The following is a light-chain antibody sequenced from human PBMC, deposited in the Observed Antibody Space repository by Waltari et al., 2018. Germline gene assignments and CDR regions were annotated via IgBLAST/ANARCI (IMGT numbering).Light chain of an antibody. J-gene: IGLJ3*02. Sequence: QSVLTQPPSASGTPGQRLTISCSGSSSNIGSNYVYCYQQLPGTAPKLLISRDNHRPSGVPDRVSGPKSGTSASLAISGLRSEDEADYYCASWDDSLSGLWVFGGGTKLTVL. CDR1: SSNIGSNY. V-gene: IGLV1-47*01. CDR2: RDN. CDR3: ASWDDSLSGLWV.